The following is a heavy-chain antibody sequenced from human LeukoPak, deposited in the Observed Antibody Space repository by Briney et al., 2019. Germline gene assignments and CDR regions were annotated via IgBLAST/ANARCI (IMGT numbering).Heavy chain of an antibody. D-gene: IGHD3-10*01. J-gene: IGHJ4*02. CDR1: GYTFTGYY. Sequence: GASVKVSCKASGYTFTGYYMHWVRQAPGQGLEWMGWINPNSGGTNYAQKFRGRVTMTRDTSISTAYMELSRLRSDDTAVYYCARAQLGTYYYGSGSYIGDYWGQGTLVTVSS. CDR2: INPNSGGT. CDR3: ARAQLGTYYYGSGSYIGDY. V-gene: IGHV1-2*02.